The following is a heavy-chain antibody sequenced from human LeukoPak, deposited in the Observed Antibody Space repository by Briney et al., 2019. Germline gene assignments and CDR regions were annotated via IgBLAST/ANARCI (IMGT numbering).Heavy chain of an antibody. CDR3: AKDRIHYYYMDV. Sequence: PGGSLRLSCAASGFTFSSYGMHWVRQAPGKGLEWVAFIRYDGSNKYYADSVKGRFTISRDNSKNTLYLQMNSLRAEDTAVYYCAKDRIHYYYMDVWRKGTTVTVSS. CDR2: IRYDGSNK. CDR1: GFTFSSYG. J-gene: IGHJ6*03. V-gene: IGHV3-30*02.